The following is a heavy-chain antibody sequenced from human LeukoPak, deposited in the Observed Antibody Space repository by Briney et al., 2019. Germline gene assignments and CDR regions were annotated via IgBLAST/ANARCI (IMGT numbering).Heavy chain of an antibody. V-gene: IGHV1-69*13. J-gene: IGHJ3*02. D-gene: IGHD3-22*01. Sequence: ASVTVSCKASGYTFTSYDISWVRQAPGQGLEWMGGIIPIFGTANYAQKFQGRVTITADESTSTAYMELSSLRSKDTAVYYCARDHGGSGSLGVAFDIWGQGTMVTVSS. CDR2: IIPIFGTA. CDR3: ARDHGGSGSLGVAFDI. CDR1: GYTFTSYD.